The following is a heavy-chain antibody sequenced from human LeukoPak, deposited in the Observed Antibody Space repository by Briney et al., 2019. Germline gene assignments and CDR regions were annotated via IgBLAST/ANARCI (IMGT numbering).Heavy chain of an antibody. CDR2: IYTSGST. CDR1: GGSISSYY. J-gene: IGHJ4*02. D-gene: IGHD2-2*01. V-gene: IGHV4-4*09. CDR3: ARHHLGYQLLVFDY. Sequence: SETLPLTCTVSGGSISSYYWSWIRQPPGKGLEWIGYIYTSGSTNYNPSLKSRVTISVDTSKNQFSLKLSSVTAADTAVYYCARHHLGYQLLVFDYWGQGTLVTVSS.